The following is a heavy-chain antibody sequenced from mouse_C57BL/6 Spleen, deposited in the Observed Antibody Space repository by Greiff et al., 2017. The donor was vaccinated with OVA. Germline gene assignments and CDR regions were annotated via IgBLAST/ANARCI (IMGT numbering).Heavy chain of an antibody. Sequence: EVKLVESEGGLVQPGSSMKLSCTASGFTFSDYYMAWVRQVPEKGLEWVANINYDGSSTYYLDSLKSRFIISRDNAKNILYLQMSSLKSEDTATYYCARVYDGYYYCFDYWGQGTTLTVSS. J-gene: IGHJ2*01. CDR3: ARVYDGYYYCFDY. V-gene: IGHV5-16*01. CDR1: GFTFSDYY. CDR2: INYDGSST. D-gene: IGHD2-3*01.